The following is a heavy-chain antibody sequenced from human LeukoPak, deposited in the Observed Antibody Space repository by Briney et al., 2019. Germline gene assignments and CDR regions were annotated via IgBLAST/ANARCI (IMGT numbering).Heavy chain of an antibody. V-gene: IGHV4-59*01. CDR3: ARDEGANFFDY. D-gene: IGHD1-26*01. J-gene: IGHJ4*02. CDR2: IYYSGST. CDR1: GGSISSYY. Sequence: PSETLSLTXTVSGGSISSYYWSWIRQPPGKGLEWIGYIYYSGSTNYNPSLKSRVTISVDTSKNQFSLELSSVTAADTAVYYCARDEGANFFDYWGQGTLVTVSS.